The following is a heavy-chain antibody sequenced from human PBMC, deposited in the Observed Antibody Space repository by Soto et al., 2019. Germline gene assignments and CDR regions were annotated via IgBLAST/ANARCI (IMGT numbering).Heavy chain of an antibody. Sequence: SETLSLTCAVSGGSISSSNWWSWVRQPPGKGLEWIGEIYHSGSTNYNPSLKSRVTISVDKSKNQFSLKLSSVTAADTAVYYCARRTYYDFWSGYSSRDYYYYGMDVWGQGTTVTVS. J-gene: IGHJ6*02. D-gene: IGHD3-3*01. CDR1: GGSISSSNW. CDR2: IYHSGST. V-gene: IGHV4-4*02. CDR3: ARRTYYDFWSGYSSRDYYYYGMDV.